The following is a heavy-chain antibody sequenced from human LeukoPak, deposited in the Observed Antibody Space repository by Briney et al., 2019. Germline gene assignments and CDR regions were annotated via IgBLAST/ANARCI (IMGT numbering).Heavy chain of an antibody. CDR3: ARHSVPFPGIAVAGTHYYYGMDV. J-gene: IGHJ6*02. D-gene: IGHD6-19*01. Sequence: PSETLSLTCTVSGGSISSGGYYWSWIRQPPGKGLEWIGYIYYSGSTNYNPSLKSRVTISVDTSKNQFSLKLSSVTAADTAVYYCARHSVPFPGIAVAGTHYYYGMDVWGQGTTVTVSS. CDR2: IYYSGST. CDR1: GGSISSGGYY. V-gene: IGHV4-61*08.